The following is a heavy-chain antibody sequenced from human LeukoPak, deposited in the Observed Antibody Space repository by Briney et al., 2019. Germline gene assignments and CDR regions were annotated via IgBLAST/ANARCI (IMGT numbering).Heavy chain of an antibody. J-gene: IGHJ5*02. Sequence: GGSLRLSCAASGFTFSSYGMHWVRQAPGKGLEWVAVIWYDGSNKYYADSVKGRFTISRDNSKNTLYLQMSSLRAEDTAVYYCARMDSSGYYYNWFDPWGQGTLVTVSS. V-gene: IGHV3-33*01. CDR1: GFTFSSYG. CDR3: ARMDSSGYYYNWFDP. D-gene: IGHD3-22*01. CDR2: IWYDGSNK.